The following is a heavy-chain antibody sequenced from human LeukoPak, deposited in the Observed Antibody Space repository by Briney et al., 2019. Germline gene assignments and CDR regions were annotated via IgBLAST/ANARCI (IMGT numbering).Heavy chain of an antibody. Sequence: SETLSLTCAVSGGSISSSNWWSWVRQPPGKGLEWIGYIYYSGSTYYNPSLKSRVTISVDTSKNQFSLKLSSVTAADTAVYYCARVHITMGGDYWGQGTLVTVSS. J-gene: IGHJ4*02. V-gene: IGHV4-4*02. CDR2: IYYSGST. CDR1: GGSISSSNW. CDR3: ARVHITMGGDY. D-gene: IGHD3-10*01.